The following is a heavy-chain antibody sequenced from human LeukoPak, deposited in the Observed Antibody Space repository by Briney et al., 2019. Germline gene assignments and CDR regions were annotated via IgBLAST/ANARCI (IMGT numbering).Heavy chain of an antibody. CDR2: IYPGDSDT. J-gene: IGHJ6*03. V-gene: IGHV5-51*01. D-gene: IGHD3-22*01. CDR3: ARLSYDSSDFHYMDV. Sequence: GESLKISCKGSGYSFTSYWIGWVRQMPGKGLEWMWIIYPGDSDTRYSPSFQGQVTISADKSISTAFLQWSSLKASDTAMYYCARLSYDSSDFHYMDVWGKGTTVTISS. CDR1: GYSFTSYW.